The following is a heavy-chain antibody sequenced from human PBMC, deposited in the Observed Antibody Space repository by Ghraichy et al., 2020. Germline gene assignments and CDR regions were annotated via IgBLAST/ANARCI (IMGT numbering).Heavy chain of an antibody. Sequence: GGSLRLSCTGSGFALSSYWRTWLRQPPGKGLEWVAHIRQDGVEIYYMESEKGRFTISRDNAKNSLYLQMNSLRPEDTAVYYCVSSSWYRFDYWGQGNLVTVSS. J-gene: IGHJ4*02. CDR1: GFALSSYW. CDR3: VSSSWYRFDY. V-gene: IGHV3-7*01. CDR2: IRQDGVEI. D-gene: IGHD6-13*01.